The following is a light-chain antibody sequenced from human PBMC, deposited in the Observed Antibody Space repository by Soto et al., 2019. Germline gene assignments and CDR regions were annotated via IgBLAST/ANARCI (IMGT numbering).Light chain of an antibody. CDR2: NNN. V-gene: IGLV1-44*01. CDR1: SSNIGSNF. J-gene: IGLJ3*02. Sequence: QSVLTQPPSASGTPGQRVTIPCSGSSSNIGSNFVNWYQQLPGTAPKLLMYNNNQRPSGVPDRFSGSKSGTSASLAINGLQAEDEAHYYCQSYDNSLSGSWVFGGGTKLTVL. CDR3: QSYDNSLSGSWV.